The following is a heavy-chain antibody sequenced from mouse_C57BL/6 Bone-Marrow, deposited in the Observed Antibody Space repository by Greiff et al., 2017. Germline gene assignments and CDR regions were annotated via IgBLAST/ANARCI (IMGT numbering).Heavy chain of an antibody. V-gene: IGHV1-61*01. CDR3: AREGWYYGSTPYWYLDV. D-gene: IGHD1-1*01. CDR2: IYPSDSET. CDR1: GYTFTSYW. Sequence: QVQLQQPGAELVRPGSSVKLSCKASGYTFTSYWMDWVKQRPGQGLEWIGNIYPSDSETHYNQKFKDKATLTVDKSSSTAYMQLSSLTSEDSAVYYGAREGWYYGSTPYWYLDVWGTGTTVTVSS. J-gene: IGHJ1*03.